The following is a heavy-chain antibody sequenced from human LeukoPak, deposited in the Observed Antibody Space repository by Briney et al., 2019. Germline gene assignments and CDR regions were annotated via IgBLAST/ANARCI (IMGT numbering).Heavy chain of an antibody. CDR3: ASLYYDIVTGQGDDAFDI. Sequence: GASLKVSCKASGYTFTGYYMHWVRQTPGQGLEWMGWINLNSGGTNYAKKFQGRVTMTRYSSISTAYMELSRLRSNDTAVYYCASLYYDIVTGQGDDAFDIWGQGTMVTVAS. CDR2: INLNSGGT. V-gene: IGHV1-2*02. J-gene: IGHJ3*02. CDR1: GYTFTGYY. D-gene: IGHD3-9*01.